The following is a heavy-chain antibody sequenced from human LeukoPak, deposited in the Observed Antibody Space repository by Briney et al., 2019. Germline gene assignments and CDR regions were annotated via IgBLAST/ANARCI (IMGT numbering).Heavy chain of an antibody. J-gene: IGHJ6*03. D-gene: IGHD6-19*01. Sequence: PGGSLRLSCAASGFTFSSYGMHWVRQAPGKGLEWVTFIRYDGSNKYYADSVKGRFTISRDNAKNSLYLQMNSLRAEDTAVYYCAREVAGGELELAVAGNLPYYYYYYMDVWGKGATVTISS. V-gene: IGHV3-30*02. CDR1: GFTFSSYG. CDR3: AREVAGGELELAVAGNLPYYYYYYMDV. CDR2: IRYDGSNK.